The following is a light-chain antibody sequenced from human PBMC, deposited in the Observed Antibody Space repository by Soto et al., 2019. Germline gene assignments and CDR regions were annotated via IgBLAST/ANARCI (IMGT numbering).Light chain of an antibody. J-gene: IGKJ5*01. CDR2: RAS. Sequence: EIVMTQSPATLSVSPGERATLSCTASHYIYSNVAWFQQRPGQAPRLLIYRASTRATGTPARFTGSGPGTEFTLTITSLQSEDFALYYCQQYHNLWTFGQGARLEN. V-gene: IGKV3-15*01. CDR1: HYIYSN. CDR3: QQYHNLWT.